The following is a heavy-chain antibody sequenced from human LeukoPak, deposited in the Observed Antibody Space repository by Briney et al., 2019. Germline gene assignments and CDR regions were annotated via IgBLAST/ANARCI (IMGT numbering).Heavy chain of an antibody. CDR2: IIPIFGTA. CDR1: GYTFTGYY. J-gene: IGHJ4*02. Sequence: GASVKVSCKASGYTFTGYYMHWVRQAPGQGLEWMGGIIPIFGTANYAQKFQGRVTITADESTSTAYMELSSLRSEDTAVYYCARGLMGGYSYGHFDYWGQGTLVTVSS. D-gene: IGHD5-18*01. V-gene: IGHV1-69*13. CDR3: ARGLMGGYSYGHFDY.